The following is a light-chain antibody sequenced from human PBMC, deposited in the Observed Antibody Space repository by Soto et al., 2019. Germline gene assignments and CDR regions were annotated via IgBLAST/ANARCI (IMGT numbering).Light chain of an antibody. Sequence: QSALTQPASVSGSPGQSITISCTVTSSDVGGYNFVSWYQQHPGKAPKLMIYAVSNRPSGVSNRFSGSKSGNTASLTISGLQAEDEADYYCTSHTTSTLVVFGGGTKLTVL. V-gene: IGLV2-14*01. CDR1: SSDVGGYNF. CDR2: AVS. J-gene: IGLJ2*01. CDR3: TSHTTSTLVV.